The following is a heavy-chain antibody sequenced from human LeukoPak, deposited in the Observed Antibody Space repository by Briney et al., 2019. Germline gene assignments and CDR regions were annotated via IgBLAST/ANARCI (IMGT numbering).Heavy chain of an antibody. V-gene: IGHV1-24*01. CDR1: GYTLTELS. Sequence: GASVKVSCKVSGYTLTELSMHWVRQAPGKGLEWMGGFDPEDGETIYAQKFQGRVTMTEDTSTDTAYMELSSLRSEDTAVYYCARERGSSIAARMLFDYWGQGTLVTVSS. CDR2: FDPEDGET. CDR3: ARERGSSIAARMLFDY. D-gene: IGHD6-6*01. J-gene: IGHJ4*02.